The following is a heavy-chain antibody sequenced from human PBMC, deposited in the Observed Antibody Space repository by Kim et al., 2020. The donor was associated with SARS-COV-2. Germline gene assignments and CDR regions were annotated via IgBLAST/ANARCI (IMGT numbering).Heavy chain of an antibody. D-gene: IGHD3-3*01. Sequence: SETLSLTCTVSGGSISSYYWSWIRQPAGKGLEWIGRIYTSGSTNYNPSLKSRVTMSVDTSKNQFSLKLSSVTAADTAVYYCAREAPDDFWSGYYPDYWGQGTLVTVSS. V-gene: IGHV4-4*07. CDR3: AREAPDDFWSGYYPDY. CDR2: IYTSGST. CDR1: GGSISSYY. J-gene: IGHJ4*02.